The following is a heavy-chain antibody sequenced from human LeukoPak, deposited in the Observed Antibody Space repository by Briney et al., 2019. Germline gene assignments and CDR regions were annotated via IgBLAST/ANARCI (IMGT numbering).Heavy chain of an antibody. CDR2: ISSSSSYI. CDR3: ARDNPSGSTDAFDI. D-gene: IGHD6-19*01. Sequence: GGSLRLSCAASGFTFNPYSMNWVRQAPGKGLEWVSSISSSSSYIYYADSVKGRFTISRDNAKNSLYLQMNSLRAEDTAVYYCARDNPSGSTDAFDIWGQGTMVTVSS. V-gene: IGHV3-21*01. CDR1: GFTFNPYS. J-gene: IGHJ3*02.